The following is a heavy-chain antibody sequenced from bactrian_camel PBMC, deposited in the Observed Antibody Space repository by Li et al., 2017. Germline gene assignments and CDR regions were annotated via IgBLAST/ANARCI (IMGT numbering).Heavy chain of an antibody. V-gene: IGHV3S10*01. CDR3: ATHFTY. D-gene: IGHD4*01. Sequence: VQLVESGGGPVQPGGSLRLSCAASGATLSDYDMSWVRQAPGKGLEWVSGINPDGGTYYADSVKGRFTISRDNAKNTVYLRLNSLKTEDMAMYYCATHFTYWGQVTQVTV. CDR2: INPDGGT. J-gene: IGHJ4*01. CDR1: GATLSDYD.